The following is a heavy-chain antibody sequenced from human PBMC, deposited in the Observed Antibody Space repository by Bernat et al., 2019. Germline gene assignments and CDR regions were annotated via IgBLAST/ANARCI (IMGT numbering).Heavy chain of an antibody. J-gene: IGHJ2*01. CDR1: GGSISSSSYY. CDR3: ARLNCSSTSCYSVRDYWYFDL. V-gene: IGHV4-39*01. Sequence: QLQLQESGPGLVKPSETLSLTCTVSGGSISSSSYYWGWIRQPPGKGLEWIGSIYYSGSTYYSPSLKSRVTISVDTSKNQFSLKLSSVTAADTAVYYCARLNCSSTSCYSVRDYWYFDLWGRGTLVTVSS. CDR2: IYYSGST. D-gene: IGHD2-2*01.